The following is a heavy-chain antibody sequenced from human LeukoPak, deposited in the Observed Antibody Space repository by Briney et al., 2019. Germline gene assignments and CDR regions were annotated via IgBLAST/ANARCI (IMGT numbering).Heavy chain of an antibody. Sequence: ASVKVSCKVSGYSLLEVAMHWVRQAPGKGLEWVGSFDPVDGEDGETHYAQKLQGRVTMTEDASTDTAYMELNSLRSEDTAVYYCAMTDRYAGRPFDYWGQGTLVTVSS. CDR3: AMTDRYAGRPFDY. D-gene: IGHD5-12*01. CDR1: GYSLLEVA. V-gene: IGHV1-24*01. CDR2: FDPVDGEDGET. J-gene: IGHJ4*02.